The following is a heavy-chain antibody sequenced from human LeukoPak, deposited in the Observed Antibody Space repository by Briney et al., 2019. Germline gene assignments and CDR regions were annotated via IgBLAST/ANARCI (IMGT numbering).Heavy chain of an antibody. Sequence: GGSLRLSCAAAGFTFNRYWMHWVRQAPGKGLVWVARIISDGSSTNYADSVKGRFTISRDNAKNTMYLQINSLRAEDTAVYYCPREDVDITVATSGAFDIWGQGTMVTVSS. CDR3: PREDVDITVATSGAFDI. CDR1: GFTFNRYW. D-gene: IGHD6-19*01. J-gene: IGHJ3*02. CDR2: IISDGSST. V-gene: IGHV3-74*01.